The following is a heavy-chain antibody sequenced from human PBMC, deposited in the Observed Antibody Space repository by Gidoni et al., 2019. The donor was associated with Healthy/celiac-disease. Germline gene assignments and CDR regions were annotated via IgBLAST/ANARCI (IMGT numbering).Heavy chain of an antibody. J-gene: IGHJ3*02. CDR1: GFTFSSYA. CDR3: ARVGQQLVLNAFDI. CDR2: IAYEGSNK. Sequence: QVQLVESGGGVVQPGRSLRLSCAASGFTFSSYAMHWVRQAPGKGLEWVAVIAYEGSNKYYAESVKGRFTISRDKSKNTLYLQMNSLRAEDTAVYYCARVGQQLVLNAFDIWGQGTMVTVSS. D-gene: IGHD6-13*01. V-gene: IGHV3-30-3*01.